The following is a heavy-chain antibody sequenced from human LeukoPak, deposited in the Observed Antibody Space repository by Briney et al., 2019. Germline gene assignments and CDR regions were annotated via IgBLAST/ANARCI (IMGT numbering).Heavy chain of an antibody. J-gene: IGHJ4*02. CDR2: ISGDGGST. CDR1: GFTFDDYA. D-gene: IGHD3-22*01. Sequence: GGSLRLSCAASGFTFDDYAMHWVRQAPGKGLEWVSLISGDGGSTYYADSVKGRFTISRDNSKNSLYLQMNSLRTEVTALYYCAKGQTSPPRLVVVIMYYFDYWGQGTLVTVSS. CDR3: AKGQTSPPRLVVVIMYYFDY. V-gene: IGHV3-43*02.